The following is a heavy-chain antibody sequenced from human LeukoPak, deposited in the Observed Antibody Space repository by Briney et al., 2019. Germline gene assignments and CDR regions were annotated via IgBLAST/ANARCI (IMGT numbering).Heavy chain of an antibody. CDR2: IIPIFATA. J-gene: IGHJ4*02. CDR1: GGTFSSYA. V-gene: IGHV1-69*13. Sequence: SVKVSCKASGGTFSSYAISWVRQAPGQGLEWMGGIIPIFATASYAQKFQGKVTITADESTSTAYMELSSLRSEDTAIYYCARGWDYDSGGRPTAYVYWGQGTLVTVSS. D-gene: IGHD3-22*01. CDR3: ARGWDYDSGGRPTAYVY.